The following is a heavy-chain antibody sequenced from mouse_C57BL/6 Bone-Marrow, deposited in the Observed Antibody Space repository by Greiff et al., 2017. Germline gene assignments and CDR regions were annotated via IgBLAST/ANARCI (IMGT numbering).Heavy chain of an antibody. V-gene: IGHV14-1*01. J-gene: IGHJ3*01. CDR1: GFNIKDYY. Sequence: EVQLQQSGAELVRPGASVKLSCTASGFNIKDYYMHWVKQRPEQGLEWIGRIAPEDGDTEYAPKFQGKATLTADTSSNTAYLQLSSLTSEDTAVYYCTTLYYDGSSCFAYWGQGTLVTVSA. CDR3: TTLYYDGSSCFAY. D-gene: IGHD1-1*01. CDR2: IAPEDGDT.